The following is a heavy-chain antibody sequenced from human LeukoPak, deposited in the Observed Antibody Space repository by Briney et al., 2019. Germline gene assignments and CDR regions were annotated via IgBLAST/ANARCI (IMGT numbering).Heavy chain of an antibody. CDR1: GFTFDDYA. Sequence: PGGSLRLSCAASGFTFDDYAMPWVRQAPGKGLEWVSGISWNSGSIGYADSVKGRFTISRDNAKNSLYLQMNSLRAEDTALYYCAKESHYYDSSGYYYGLRGAFDIWGQGTMVTVSS. V-gene: IGHV3-9*01. CDR2: ISWNSGSI. D-gene: IGHD3-22*01. CDR3: AKESHYYDSSGYYYGLRGAFDI. J-gene: IGHJ3*02.